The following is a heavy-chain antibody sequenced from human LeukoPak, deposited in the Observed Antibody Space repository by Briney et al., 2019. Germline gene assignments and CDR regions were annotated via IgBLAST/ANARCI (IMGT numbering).Heavy chain of an antibody. Sequence: ASVKVSCKASGYTFTSYGISWMRQAPGQGLEWMGCISAYNGNANYAQKLQGRVTMTTDTSTSTAYMELRSLRSDDTAVYYCARDRFGPFIVAAASGVWGKRTTVTVSS. J-gene: IGHJ6*04. CDR3: ARDRFGPFIVAAASGV. CDR1: GYTFTSYG. CDR2: ISAYNGNA. V-gene: IGHV1-18*01. D-gene: IGHD2-2*01.